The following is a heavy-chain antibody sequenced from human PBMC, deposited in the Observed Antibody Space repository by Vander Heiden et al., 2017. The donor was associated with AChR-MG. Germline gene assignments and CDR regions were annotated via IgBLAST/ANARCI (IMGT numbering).Heavy chain of an antibody. CDR1: GFTFSSYG. J-gene: IGHJ6*02. V-gene: IGHV3-30*18. CDR3: AKDGEGYSYGYANWYGMDV. D-gene: IGHD5-18*01. CDR2: ISYDGSNK. Sequence: GFTFSSYGMHWVRQAPGKGLEWVAVISYDGSNKYYADSVKGRFTISRDNSKNTLYLQMNSLRAEDTAVYYCAKDGEGYSYGYANWYGMDVWGQGTTVTVSS.